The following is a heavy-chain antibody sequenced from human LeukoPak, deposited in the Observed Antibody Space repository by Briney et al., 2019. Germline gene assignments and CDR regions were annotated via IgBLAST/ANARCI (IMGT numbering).Heavy chain of an antibody. D-gene: IGHD1-26*01. J-gene: IGHJ4*02. V-gene: IGHV3-48*04. CDR2: ISSSSSTI. Sequence: GGSLRLSCAASGFTFSSYSMNWVRQAPGKGLEWGSYISSSSSTIYYADSVKGRFTISRDNAKNSLYLQMNSLRAEDTAVYYCASTPGASGTFDYWGQGTLVTVSS. CDR1: GFTFSSYS. CDR3: ASTPGASGTFDY.